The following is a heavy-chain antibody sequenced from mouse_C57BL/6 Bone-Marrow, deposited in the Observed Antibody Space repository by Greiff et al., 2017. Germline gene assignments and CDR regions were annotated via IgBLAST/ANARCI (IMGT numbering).Heavy chain of an antibody. D-gene: IGHD4-1*01. CDR2: IGPGSGST. V-gene: IGHV1-77*01. CDR1: GYTFTDYY. J-gene: IGHJ1*03. Sequence: QVQLQQSGAELVKPGASVKISCKASGYTFTDYYINWVKQRPGQGLEWIGKIGPGSGSTYYNEKFKGKATLTADKSSSTAYMQLSSLTSEDSAVYFCARRMRPNWDVRGYFDVWGTGTTVTVSS. CDR3: ARRMRPNWDVRGYFDV.